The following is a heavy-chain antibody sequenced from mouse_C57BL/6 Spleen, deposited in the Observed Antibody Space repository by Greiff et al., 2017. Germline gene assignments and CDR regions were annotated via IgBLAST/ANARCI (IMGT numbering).Heavy chain of an antibody. J-gene: IGHJ1*03. CDR1: GYTFTDYY. Sequence: VQLQQSGPELVKPGASVKISCKASGYTFTDYYMNWVKQSHGKSLEWIGDINPNNGGTSYTQKFKGKATLTVDKSSSTAYMELRSLTSEDSAVYYCARAGSRGYFDVWGTGTTVTVSS. D-gene: IGHD1-1*01. CDR3: ARAGSRGYFDV. V-gene: IGHV1-26*01. CDR2: INPNNGGT.